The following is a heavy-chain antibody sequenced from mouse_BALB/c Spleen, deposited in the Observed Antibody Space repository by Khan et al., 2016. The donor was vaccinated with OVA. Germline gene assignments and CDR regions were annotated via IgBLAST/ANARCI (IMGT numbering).Heavy chain of an antibody. CDR2: IIYTGYT. V-gene: IGHV3-8*02. CDR1: GDSITTGY. D-gene: IGHD2-14*01. Sequence: MQLEESGPSLVKPSQTLSLTCSVTGDSITTGYWNWIRKFPGKKLEYMGYIIYTGYTYYNPSLKSRISITRHTSNNKYYLQLNSVTDEDTATYYCARSTYRYAFVYWGQGTLVTVSA. J-gene: IGHJ3*01. CDR3: ARSTYRYAFVY.